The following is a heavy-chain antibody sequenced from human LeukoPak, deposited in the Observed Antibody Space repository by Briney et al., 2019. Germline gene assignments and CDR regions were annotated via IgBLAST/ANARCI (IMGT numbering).Heavy chain of an antibody. Sequence: PSETLSLTCTVSGGSISRGDYYWSWIRQPPGKGLEWIGYIYYSGSTYYNPSLKSRVIISEDPSKNQFSLKLSSVTAADTAVYYCARGLGIAAAGLDYWGQGTLVTVSS. CDR3: ARGLGIAAAGLDY. V-gene: IGHV4-30-4*01. CDR1: GGSISRGDYY. J-gene: IGHJ4*02. CDR2: IYYSGST. D-gene: IGHD6-13*01.